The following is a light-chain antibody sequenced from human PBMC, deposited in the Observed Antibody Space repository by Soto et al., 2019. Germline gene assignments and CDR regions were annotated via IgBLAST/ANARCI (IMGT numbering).Light chain of an antibody. Sequence: QSVLTQPASVPGSPGQSITISCTGTSSDVGGYNYVSWYQQHPGKAPKLMIYDVSNRPSGVSNRFSGSKSGNTASLTISGLQAEDEADYYCSSYTSSSAPYVFGTGTKVTVL. CDR1: SSDVGGYNY. CDR3: SSYTSSSAPYV. J-gene: IGLJ1*01. V-gene: IGLV2-14*01. CDR2: DVS.